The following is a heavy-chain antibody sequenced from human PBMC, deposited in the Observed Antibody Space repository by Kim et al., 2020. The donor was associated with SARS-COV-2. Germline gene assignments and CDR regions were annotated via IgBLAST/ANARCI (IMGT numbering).Heavy chain of an antibody. D-gene: IGHD6-19*01. CDR1: GGSFSGYY. CDR2: INHSGST. J-gene: IGHJ5*02. V-gene: IGHV4-34*01. CDR3: ARVVNLAVAGFGGNNWFDP. Sequence: SETLSLTCAVYGGSFSGYYWSWIRQPPGKGLEWIGEINHSGSTNYNPSLKSRVTISVDTSKNQFSLKLSSVTAADTAVYYCARVVNLAVAGFGGNNWFDPWGQGTLVTVSS.